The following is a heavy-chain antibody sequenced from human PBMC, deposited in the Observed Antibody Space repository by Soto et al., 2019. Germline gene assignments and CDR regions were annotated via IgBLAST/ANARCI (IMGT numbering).Heavy chain of an antibody. D-gene: IGHD2-2*01. Sequence: QVQLVESGGGVVQPGRSLRLSCAASGFTFSSYGMHWVRQAPGKGLEWVAVIWYDGSNKYYADSVKGRFTISRDNSKNTLYRQMNSLRAEDTAVYYCARGSSASWAHYYGMDVWGQGTTVTVSS. CDR3: ARGSSASWAHYYGMDV. J-gene: IGHJ6*02. CDR1: GFTFSSYG. V-gene: IGHV3-33*01. CDR2: IWYDGSNK.